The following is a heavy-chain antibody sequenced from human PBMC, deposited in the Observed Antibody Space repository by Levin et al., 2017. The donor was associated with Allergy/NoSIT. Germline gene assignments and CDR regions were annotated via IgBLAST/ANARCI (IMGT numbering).Heavy chain of an antibody. Sequence: PGESLKISCKGSGYSFISYWIAWVRQMPGKGLEWMGSIYPADGDATYSPSFLGQVTISVDKSFNTAYLQWNSLRPSDTAMYYCAKSGPRSDYALDVWGQGTTVTVSS. V-gene: IGHV5-51*01. J-gene: IGHJ6*02. CDR1: GYSFISYW. CDR2: IYPADGDA. CDR3: AKSGPRSDYALDV. D-gene: IGHD4-17*01.